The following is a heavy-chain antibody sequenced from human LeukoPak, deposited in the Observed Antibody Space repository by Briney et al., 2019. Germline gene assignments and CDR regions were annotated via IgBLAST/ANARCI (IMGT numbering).Heavy chain of an antibody. CDR3: ARETPPYDNPDY. V-gene: IGHV4-59*12. CDR2: IYYSGST. J-gene: IGHJ4*02. CDR1: GGSISSYY. Sequence: SETLSLTCTVSGGSISSYYWSWIRRPPGEGLEWIGYIYYSGSTNYNPSLKSRVTISMNTSENQFSLKLSSVTAADTAVYYCARETPPYDNPDYWGQGALVTVSS. D-gene: IGHD3-22*01.